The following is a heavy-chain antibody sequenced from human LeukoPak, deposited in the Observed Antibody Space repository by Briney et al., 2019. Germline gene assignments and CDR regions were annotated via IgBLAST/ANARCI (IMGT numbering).Heavy chain of an antibody. J-gene: IGHJ4*02. CDR3: ARVRGSYSTDY. V-gene: IGHV3-11*04. D-gene: IGHD1-26*01. CDR1: GFTFSDYY. CDR2: ISTTGNSI. Sequence: GGSLRLPCASSGFTFSDYYMSWIRQAPGQGLEWVSHISTTGNSIYYADSVKGRFTISRDNAKNSLYLQMNSLRAEDTAVYYCARVRGSYSTDYWGQGTLVTVSS.